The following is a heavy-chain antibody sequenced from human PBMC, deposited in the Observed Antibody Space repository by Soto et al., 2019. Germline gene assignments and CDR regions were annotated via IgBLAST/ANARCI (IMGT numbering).Heavy chain of an antibody. Sequence: GASVKVSCKASGYTFTSYDINWVRQATGQGLEWMGWMNPNSGNTGYAQKFQGRVTMTRNTSISTAYMELSSLRSEDTAVYYCAREPVSIGYYYYGMDVWGQGTTVTVSS. D-gene: IGHD1-26*01. V-gene: IGHV1-8*01. J-gene: IGHJ6*02. CDR3: AREPVSIGYYYYGMDV. CDR1: GYTFTSYD. CDR2: MNPNSGNT.